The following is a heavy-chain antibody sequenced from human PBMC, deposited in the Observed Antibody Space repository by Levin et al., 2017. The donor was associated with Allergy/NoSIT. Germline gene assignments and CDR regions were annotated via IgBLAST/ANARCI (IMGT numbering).Heavy chain of an antibody. CDR3: ARESGYNYRGDY. CDR1: GFRFNYYW. Sequence: SCAASGFRFNYYWMTWVRQAPGKGLEWVANIKEDGSEKYYVDSVKGRFTISRDNAKNSLYLQMNSLRGEDTAVYYCARESGYNYRGDYWGQGTLVAVSS. D-gene: IGHD5-24*01. J-gene: IGHJ4*02. V-gene: IGHV3-7*01. CDR2: IKEDGSEK.